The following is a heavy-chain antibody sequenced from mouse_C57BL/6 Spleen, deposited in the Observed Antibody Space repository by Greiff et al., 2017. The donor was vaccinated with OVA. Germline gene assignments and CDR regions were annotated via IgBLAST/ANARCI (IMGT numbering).Heavy chain of an antibody. CDR2: IDPSDSYT. V-gene: IGHV1-69*01. J-gene: IGHJ2*01. Sequence: QVQLQQPGAELVMPGASVKLSCKASGYTFTSYWMHWVKQRPGQGLEWIGEIDPSDSYTNYNQKFKGKSTLTVDKSSSTAYMQLSSLTSEDSAVYYCARRGDGYSLYYWGQGTTLTVSS. CDR3: ARRGDGYSLYY. CDR1: GYTFTSYW. D-gene: IGHD2-3*01.